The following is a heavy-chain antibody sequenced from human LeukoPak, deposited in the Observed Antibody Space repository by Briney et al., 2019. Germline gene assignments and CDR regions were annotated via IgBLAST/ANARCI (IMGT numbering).Heavy chain of an antibody. J-gene: IGHJ6*04. CDR1: GGTFSSYA. CDR2: IIPIFGTA. Sequence: APVKVSCKASGGTFSSYATSWVRQAPGQGLEWMGGIIPIFGTANYAQKFQGRVTITADESTSTAYMELSSLRSEDTAVYYCARNAVPDRPFSGMDVWGKGTTVTVSS. D-gene: IGHD2-2*01. V-gene: IGHV1-69*01. CDR3: ARNAVPDRPFSGMDV.